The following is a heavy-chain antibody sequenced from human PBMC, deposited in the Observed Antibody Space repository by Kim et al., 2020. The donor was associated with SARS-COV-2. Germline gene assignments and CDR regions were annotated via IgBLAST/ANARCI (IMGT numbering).Heavy chain of an antibody. J-gene: IGHJ4*02. CDR2: INEPGTDK. CDR1: GFRFSDSW. Sequence: GGSLRLSCPVSGFRFSDSWMSWVRQAPGKGLEWVANINEPGTDKYYVDSLEGRFVISRDNAKNSLYLQMNSLRAEDTAVYFCARDPHRGALDYWGQGVLV. D-gene: IGHD2-15*01. CDR3: ARDPHRGALDY. V-gene: IGHV3-7*01.